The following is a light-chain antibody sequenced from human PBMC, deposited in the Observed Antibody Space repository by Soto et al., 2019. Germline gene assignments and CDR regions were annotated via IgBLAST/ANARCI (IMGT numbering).Light chain of an antibody. CDR1: KNDIGVYDF. J-gene: IGLJ1*01. CDR2: EVV. CDR3: SSYTSSSTPLV. Sequence: QSVLTQPPSASGSPGQSVTISCTGTKNDIGVYDFVSWYQHHPGKAPRLIIYEVVQRPSGVPDRFSGSKSGNTASLTVSGLQAADEADYYCSSYTSSSTPLVFGTGTRSPS. V-gene: IGLV2-8*01.